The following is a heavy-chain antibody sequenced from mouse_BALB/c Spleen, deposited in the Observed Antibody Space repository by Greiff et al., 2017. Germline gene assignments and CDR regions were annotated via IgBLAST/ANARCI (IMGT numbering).Heavy chain of an antibody. Sequence: VQLQQSGAELVRSGASVKLSCTASGFNIKDYYMHWVKQRPEQGLEWIGWIDPENGDTEYAPKFQGKATMTADTPSNTAYLQLSSLTSEDTAVYYCARFLAYWGQGTLVTVSA. CDR3: ARFLAY. D-gene: IGHD3-3*01. V-gene: IGHV14-4*02. CDR2: IDPENGDT. J-gene: IGHJ3*01. CDR1: GFNIKDYY.